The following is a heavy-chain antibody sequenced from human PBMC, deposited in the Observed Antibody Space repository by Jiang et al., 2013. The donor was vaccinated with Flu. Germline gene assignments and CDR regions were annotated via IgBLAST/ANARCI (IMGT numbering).Heavy chain of an antibody. CDR3: ARAPEIVSSSLFDY. Sequence: SQTLSLTRAISGDSVSSYSAGWNWIRQSPSRGLEWLGRTYYKSKWYNDYAASVKTRITINPDTSKNQFSLQLNSVTPEDTAVYYCARAPEIVSSSLFDYWGQGTLVTVSS. J-gene: IGHJ4*02. D-gene: IGHD3-22*01. CDR2: TYYKSKWYN. V-gene: IGHV6-1*01. CDR1: GDSVSSYSAG.